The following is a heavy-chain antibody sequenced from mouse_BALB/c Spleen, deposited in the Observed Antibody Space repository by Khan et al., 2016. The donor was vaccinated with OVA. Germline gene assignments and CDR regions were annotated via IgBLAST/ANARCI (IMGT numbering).Heavy chain of an antibody. D-gene: IGHD2-10*02. CDR3: ARMYGGDFDY. Sequence: EVQLQESGPGLVKPSQSLSLTCTVTGYSITSDYAWNWIRQFPGNKLEWMGYISYSGNTKYNPSLKSRISVTRDTSKNQFFPQLNSVTTEDTATYYCARMYGGDFDYWGQGTTLTVSS. J-gene: IGHJ2*01. CDR2: ISYSGNT. V-gene: IGHV3-2*02. CDR1: GYSITSDYA.